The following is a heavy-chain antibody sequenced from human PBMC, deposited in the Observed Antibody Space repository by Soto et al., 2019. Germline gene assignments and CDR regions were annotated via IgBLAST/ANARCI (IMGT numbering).Heavy chain of an antibody. J-gene: IGHJ4*02. D-gene: IGHD6-13*01. V-gene: IGHV5-51*01. CDR2: ICPSDSDT. CDR1: GYRCTNYW. Sequence: SHRVCKKGAGYRCTNYWVLWVRKMPGKGLEWMGIICPSDSDTRYSPSFQGRVTISADKSINTAFLHWSSLKASDTAMYFCARGDQQLFSPVAYWGQGTLVTSPQ. CDR3: ARGDQQLFSPVAY.